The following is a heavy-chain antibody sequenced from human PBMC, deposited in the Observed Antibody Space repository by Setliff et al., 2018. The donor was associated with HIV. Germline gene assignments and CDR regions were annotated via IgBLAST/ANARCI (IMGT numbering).Heavy chain of an antibody. CDR3: VKDATVAARNYYRMDV. CDR1: GLTFSGYP. Sequence: GGSLRLSCAASGLTFSGYPMSWVRQAPGKGLEWVSGINWNGGVMGYLDSTRGRFTISRDNVRKTLYLQMDSLTVDDTALYYCVKDATVAARNYYRMDVWGKGTTVTVSS. V-gene: IGHV3-9*01. D-gene: IGHD6-19*01. J-gene: IGHJ6*04. CDR2: INWNGGVM.